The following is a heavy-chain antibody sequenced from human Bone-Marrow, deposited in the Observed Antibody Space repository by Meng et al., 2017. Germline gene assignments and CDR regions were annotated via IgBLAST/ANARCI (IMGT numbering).Heavy chain of an antibody. D-gene: IGHD3-10*01. CDR2: INHSGST. Sequence: QVQLQQWGAGLLKPSETLSRTCAVYGGSFIGYYWSWIRQPPGKGLEWIGEINHSGSTNYNPSLKSRVTISVDTSKNQFSLKLSSVTAADTAVYYCARGGVRGGIDYWGQGTLVTVSS. J-gene: IGHJ4*02. CDR3: ARGGVRGGIDY. CDR1: GGSFIGYY. V-gene: IGHV4-34*01.